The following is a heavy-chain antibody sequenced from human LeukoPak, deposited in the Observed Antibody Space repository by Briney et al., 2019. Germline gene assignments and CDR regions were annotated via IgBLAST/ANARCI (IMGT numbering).Heavy chain of an antibody. J-gene: IGHJ5*02. V-gene: IGHV1-69*01. Sequence: ASVKVSFKASGGTFSSYAIGWVRQAPGQGLEWMGGITPIFGTANYAQKFQGRVTITADESTSTAYMELSSLRSEDTAVYCCARGENWFDPWGQGTLVTVSS. CDR2: ITPIFGTA. CDR3: ARGENWFDP. CDR1: GGTFSSYA.